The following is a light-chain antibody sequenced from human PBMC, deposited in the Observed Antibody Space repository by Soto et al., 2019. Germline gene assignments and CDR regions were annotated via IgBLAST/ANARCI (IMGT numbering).Light chain of an antibody. Sequence: QSVLTQPPSASGTPGQRVTISCSGTTSNIGDNNVYWYRQLPGRAPTVLIYNNNQRPSGLPDRFSGSKSGTSASLAISGLRSDDEATYHGASWDDSLSGLVFGGWTQLTVL. CDR3: ASWDDSLSGLV. CDR1: TSNIGDNN. J-gene: IGLJ2*01. V-gene: IGLV1-47*01. CDR2: NNN.